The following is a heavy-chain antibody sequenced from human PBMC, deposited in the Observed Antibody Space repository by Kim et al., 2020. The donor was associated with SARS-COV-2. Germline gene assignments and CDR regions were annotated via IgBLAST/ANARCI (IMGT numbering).Heavy chain of an antibody. Sequence: RFTISRDNAKNSLYLQMNSLRAEDTAVYYCAGGGSSSWYGVWYYYYGMDVWGQGTTVTVSS. V-gene: IGHV3-11*06. CDR3: AGGGSSSWYGVWYYYYGMDV. J-gene: IGHJ6*02. D-gene: IGHD6-13*01.